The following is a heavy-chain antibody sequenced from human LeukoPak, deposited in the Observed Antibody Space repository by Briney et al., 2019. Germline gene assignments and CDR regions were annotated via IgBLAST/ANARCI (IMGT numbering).Heavy chain of an antibody. CDR1: GYTFTRHW. Sequence: GESLKISCRGSGYTFTRHWIGWVRQMPGRGLEWMGIIYPGDSDTRYSPSFQGQVTISADESISTAYLQWSSLKASDSAMYYCARGSEQWLMHGGFDPWGQGTLVTVSS. V-gene: IGHV5-51*01. CDR2: IYPGDSDT. J-gene: IGHJ5*02. D-gene: IGHD6-19*01. CDR3: ARGSEQWLMHGGFDP.